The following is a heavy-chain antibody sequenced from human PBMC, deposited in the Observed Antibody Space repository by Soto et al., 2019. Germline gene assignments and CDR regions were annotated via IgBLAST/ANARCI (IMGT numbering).Heavy chain of an antibody. J-gene: IGHJ6*02. Sequence: GGSLRLSCAASGFTFSSYWMHWVRQAPGKGLVWVSGISGSGGSIYYADSVKGRFTISRDNSKNTVYLQMNSLRAEDTAVYYCAKSVGGWYYYYGMDVWGQGTTVTVSS. D-gene: IGHD6-19*01. CDR1: GFTFSSYW. V-gene: IGHV3-23*01. CDR3: AKSVGGWYYYYGMDV. CDR2: ISGSGGSI.